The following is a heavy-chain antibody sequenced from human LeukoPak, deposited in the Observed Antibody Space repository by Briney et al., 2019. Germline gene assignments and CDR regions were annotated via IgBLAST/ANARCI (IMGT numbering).Heavy chain of an antibody. Sequence: GGSLRLSCAASGFTFSSFAMSWVRQAPGKGLEWVSDISGTGGTTYYADSVKGRFTISRDNSKNTLYLQMNSLRADDTAVYYCARDSSMLRGPLVIYYFDFWGQGTLVTVSS. J-gene: IGHJ4*02. CDR1: GFTFSSFA. CDR2: ISGTGGTT. CDR3: ARDSSMLRGPLVIYYFDF. D-gene: IGHD3-10*01. V-gene: IGHV3-23*01.